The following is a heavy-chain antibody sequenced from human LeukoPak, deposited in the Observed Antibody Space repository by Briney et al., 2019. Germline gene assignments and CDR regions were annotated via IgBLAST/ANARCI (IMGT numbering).Heavy chain of an antibody. V-gene: IGHV3-21*01. CDR3: ARGSGSYLFQH. D-gene: IGHD1-26*01. CDR2: ISSSSSYI. CDR1: GFTFSSYN. Sequence: GGSLRLSCAASGFTFSSYNMNWVCQAPGKGLEWVSSISSSSSYIYYADSVKGRFTISRDNAKNSLYLQVNNLRAEDTAVYYCARGSGSYLFQHWGQGTLVAVSS. J-gene: IGHJ1*01.